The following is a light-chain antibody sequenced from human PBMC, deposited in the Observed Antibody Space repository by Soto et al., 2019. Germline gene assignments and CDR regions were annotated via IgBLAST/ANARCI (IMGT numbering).Light chain of an antibody. V-gene: IGKV1-9*01. CDR3: QQLNSYPLT. J-gene: IGKJ4*01. CDR2: TAS. Sequence: DIQLTQSPSFLSASVGDRVTITCRASQAISNFLAWYQQKPGRAPNLLIYTASTLQGGVPSRFSGSRSGTEFTLTISSLQPEDFATYYCQQLNSYPLTFGGGTKVEIK. CDR1: QAISNF.